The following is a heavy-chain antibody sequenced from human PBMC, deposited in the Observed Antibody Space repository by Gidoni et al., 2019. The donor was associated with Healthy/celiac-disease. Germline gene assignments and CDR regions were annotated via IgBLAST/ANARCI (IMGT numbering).Heavy chain of an antibody. CDR2: ISYDGSNK. Sequence: QVQLVESGGGVVQPGRSLRLSCAASVFTFSSYGMHWVRQAPGKGLDWVAVISYDGSNKYYADSVKGRFTISRDNSKNTLYLQMNSLRAEDTAVYYCAKDLEGWIQLLRGVFDYWGQGTLVTVSS. D-gene: IGHD5-18*01. J-gene: IGHJ4*02. CDR3: AKDLEGWIQLLRGVFDY. CDR1: VFTFSSYG. V-gene: IGHV3-30*18.